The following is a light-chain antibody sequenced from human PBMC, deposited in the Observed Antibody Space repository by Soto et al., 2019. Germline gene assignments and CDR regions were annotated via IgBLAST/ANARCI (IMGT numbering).Light chain of an antibody. Sequence: VRTQSPDTLSVSPGERASLSCRASQSVSSDLAGYKQKPGQAPRLTIYDVSNRATGIPARFSGSGSGTDFTLTISSLEPEDFAAYYCQQRNNWPLTFGQGTHVEIK. J-gene: IGKJ1*01. CDR3: QQRNNWPLT. CDR2: DVS. V-gene: IGKV3-11*01. CDR1: QSVSSD.